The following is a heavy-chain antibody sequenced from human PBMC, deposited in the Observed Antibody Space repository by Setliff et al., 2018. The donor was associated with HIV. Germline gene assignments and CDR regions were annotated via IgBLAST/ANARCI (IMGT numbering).Heavy chain of an antibody. CDR2: INPYNGNS. V-gene: IGHV1-8*01. CDR3: ARGIAATLDY. D-gene: IGHD6-13*01. J-gene: IGHJ4*02. CDR1: GYIFTNYG. Sequence: GASVKVSCKASGYIFTNYGISWVRQAPGQGLEWMGWINPYNGNSNYAQKFQGRVTMTRNTSISTAYMELSSLRSEDTAVYYCARGIAATLDYWGQGTLVTVSS.